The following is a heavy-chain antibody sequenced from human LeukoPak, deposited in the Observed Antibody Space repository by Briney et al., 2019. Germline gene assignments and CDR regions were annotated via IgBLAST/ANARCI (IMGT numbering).Heavy chain of an antibody. CDR1: GFTFSSDS. D-gene: IGHD1-7*01. CDR2: ISSSSSDV. CDR3: ARDLIVSWNYYWYFDL. J-gene: IGHJ2*01. V-gene: IGHV3-21*01. Sequence: PGGSLRLSCAASGFTFSSDSMNWVRQAPGKGLGWVSSISSSSSDVYYADSEKGRFTISRDNAKNSLYLQMNSLRAEDTAVYYCARDLIVSWNYYWYFDLWGRGTLVTVSS.